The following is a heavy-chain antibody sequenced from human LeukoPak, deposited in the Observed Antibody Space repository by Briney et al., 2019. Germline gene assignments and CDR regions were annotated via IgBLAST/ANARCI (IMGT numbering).Heavy chain of an antibody. J-gene: IGHJ4*02. CDR2: ISGSGGST. CDR3: AKEGRQLASAWDY. D-gene: IGHD6-13*01. V-gene: IGHV3-23*01. Sequence: GRSLRLSCAASAFTFSSYAMSSVRQAPGKGLEWVSPISGSGGSTYYADSVKGRFTTSRDNSKNTLYLQMNSLRAEDTAVYYCAKEGRQLASAWDYWGQGTLVTVSS. CDR1: AFTFSSYA.